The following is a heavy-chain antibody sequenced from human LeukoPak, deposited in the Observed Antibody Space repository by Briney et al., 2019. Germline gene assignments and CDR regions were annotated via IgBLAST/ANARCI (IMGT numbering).Heavy chain of an antibody. Sequence: PGGSLRLSCAASGFTFSTYGMHWVRQAPGKGLEWVALISYDGGKKYYADSMKGRVTISRDNAKTSLYLQMNGLRAEDTAVYYCARGRSITLLRGVAMSDGFDIWGQGAMVTVSS. CDR2: ISYDGGKK. D-gene: IGHD3-10*01. V-gene: IGHV3-30*03. CDR1: GFTFSTYG. J-gene: IGHJ3*02. CDR3: ARGRSITLLRGVAMSDGFDI.